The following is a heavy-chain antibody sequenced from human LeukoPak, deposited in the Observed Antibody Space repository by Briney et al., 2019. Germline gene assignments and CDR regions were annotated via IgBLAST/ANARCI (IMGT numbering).Heavy chain of an antibody. D-gene: IGHD2-15*01. CDR3: AKDFGIGSVVIDY. V-gene: IGHV1-46*01. CDR1: GYTFTSYY. Sequence: ASVKVSCKASGYTFTSYYMHWVRQAPGQGLERMGIINPSGGSTSYAQKFQGRVTMTRDTSTSTVYMELSSLRSEDTATYYCAKDFGIGSVVIDYWGQGTLVTVSS. CDR2: INPSGGST. J-gene: IGHJ4*02.